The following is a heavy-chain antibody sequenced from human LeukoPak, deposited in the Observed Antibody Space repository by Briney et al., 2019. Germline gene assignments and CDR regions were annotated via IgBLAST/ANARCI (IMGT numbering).Heavy chain of an antibody. CDR3: ARDVGGYLQHGVVDY. Sequence: PGRSLRLSCAASGFTFSSYDMNWVRQAPGKGLEWVAVISYDGSNKYYADSVKGRFTISRDNSKNTLYLQMNSLRAEDTAVYYCARDVGGYLQHGVVDYWGQGTLVTVSS. CDR1: GFTFSSYD. J-gene: IGHJ4*02. D-gene: IGHD5-12*01. V-gene: IGHV3-30*01. CDR2: ISYDGSNK.